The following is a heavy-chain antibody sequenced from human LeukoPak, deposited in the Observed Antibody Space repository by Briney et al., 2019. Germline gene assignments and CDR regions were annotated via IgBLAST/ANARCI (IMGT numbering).Heavy chain of an antibody. CDR2: ISSRSTYI. V-gene: IGHV3-21*01. Sequence: GGSLRLSCAASGFTFSNYSMNWVRQAPGKGLEWVSSISSRSTYIYYADAVKGRFTISRDNAKDSLYLHMNSLRAEDTAVYYCARAMTWGQGTLVSVSS. CDR3: ARAMT. CDR1: GFTFSNYS. J-gene: IGHJ5*02.